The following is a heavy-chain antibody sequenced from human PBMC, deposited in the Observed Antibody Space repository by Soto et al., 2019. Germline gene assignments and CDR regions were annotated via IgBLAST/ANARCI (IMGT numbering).Heavy chain of an antibody. J-gene: IGHJ6*02. D-gene: IGHD6-6*01. Sequence: EVQLVESGGGLVQPGGSLRLSCAASGFTFSSYWMSWVRQAPGKGLEWVANIKQDGSEKYYVDSVKGRFTISRDNAKNSLYLQMNSRRAEDTAVYYCARIRIAARPGYYYYGMDVWGQGTTVTVSS. CDR1: GFTFSSYW. CDR3: ARIRIAARPGYYYYGMDV. V-gene: IGHV3-7*01. CDR2: IKQDGSEK.